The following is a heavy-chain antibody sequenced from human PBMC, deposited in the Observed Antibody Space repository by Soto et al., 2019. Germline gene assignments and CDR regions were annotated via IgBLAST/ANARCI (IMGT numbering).Heavy chain of an antibody. CDR1: GGIFHGYG. CDR3: ARVGIGATLFRGYLGY. V-gene: IGHV3-33*01. Sequence: GGSLRLSCAVPGGIFHGYGMHWVRQAPGKGREWGAIIRLEGSNEEYADSVKGRFTISRDNSKNTLYLQMKTLGAEDPAVFYCARVGIGATLFRGYLGYWGRGNAVTVSS. J-gene: IGHJ4*02. CDR2: IRLEGSNE. D-gene: IGHD1-26*01.